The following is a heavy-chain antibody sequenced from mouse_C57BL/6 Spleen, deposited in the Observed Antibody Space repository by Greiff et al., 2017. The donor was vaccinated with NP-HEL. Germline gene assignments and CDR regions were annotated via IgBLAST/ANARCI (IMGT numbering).Heavy chain of an antibody. Sequence: QVQLQQPGAELVKPGASVKMSCKASGYTFTSYWITWVKQRPGQGLEWIGDIYPGSGSTNYNEKFKSKATLTVDTSSSTAYMQLSSLTSEDSAVYYCARPHYDGYCLYYAMDYWGQGTSVTVSS. J-gene: IGHJ4*01. CDR1: GYTFTSYW. CDR3: ARPHYDGYCLYYAMDY. V-gene: IGHV1-55*01. D-gene: IGHD2-3*01. CDR2: IYPGSGST.